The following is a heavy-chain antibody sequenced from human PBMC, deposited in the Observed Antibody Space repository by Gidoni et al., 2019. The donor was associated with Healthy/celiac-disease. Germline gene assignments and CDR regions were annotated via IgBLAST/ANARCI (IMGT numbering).Heavy chain of an antibody. J-gene: IGHJ6*02. D-gene: IGHD4-17*01. Sequence: QVQLQESGPGLVKPSETLPLTCTVPGCSISSYSLSWIRQPQGKGLEWIGDICYSGSSNYNSAQKRRVTISVDTTKTQFSLKLSSVTAADTAVYYCARGGTVTTRTGLDYYYGMDVWGQGTTVTVSS. CDR3: ARGGTVTTRTGLDYYYGMDV. CDR2: ICYSGSS. V-gene: IGHV4-59*01. CDR1: GCSISSYS.